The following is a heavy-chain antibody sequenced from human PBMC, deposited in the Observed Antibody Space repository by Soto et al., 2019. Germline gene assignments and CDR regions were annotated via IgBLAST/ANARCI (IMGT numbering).Heavy chain of an antibody. V-gene: IGHV3-23*01. CDR2: ISCSGGST. CDR3: AIDLIGATISQEVGY. CDR1: GFTFSSYA. D-gene: IGHD5-12*01. Sequence: EVQLLESGGGVVQPGGSLRLSCAASGFTFSSYAMSWVRQAPGKGLEWVSAISCSGGSTYYADSVKGRFTISRDNSKNTLYLQMNRLRAEDTAVYYCAIDLIGATISQEVGYWGQGTLVNGSS. J-gene: IGHJ4*02.